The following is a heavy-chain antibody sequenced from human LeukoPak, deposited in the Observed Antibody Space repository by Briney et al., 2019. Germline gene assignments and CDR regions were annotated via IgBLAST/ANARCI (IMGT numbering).Heavy chain of an antibody. V-gene: IGHV4-61*02. CDR1: GGSISSGSYY. J-gene: IGHJ6*03. Sequence: SQTLCLTCTVSGGSISSGSYYWSWIRQPAGKGLEWIGRIYTSGSTNYNPSLKSRVTISVDTSKNQFSLKLSSVTAADTAVYYCAQTPLNYYYYYYMDVWGKGTTVTVSS. CDR3: AQTPLNYYYYYYMDV. CDR2: IYTSGST.